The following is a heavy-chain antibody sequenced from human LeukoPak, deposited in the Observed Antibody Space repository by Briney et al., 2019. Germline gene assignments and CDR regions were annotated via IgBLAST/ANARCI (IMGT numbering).Heavy chain of an antibody. CDR2: IYSGGST. CDR3: ASHDSSGYSFSLYY. CDR1: GFTVSSNY. Sequence: PGGSLRLSCAASGFTVSSNYMSWVRQAPGKGLEWVSVIYSGGSTYYADSVKGRFTISRDNSKNTLYLQMNSLRAEDTAVYYCASHDSSGYSFSLYYWGQGTLVTASS. V-gene: IGHV3-66*02. J-gene: IGHJ4*02. D-gene: IGHD3-22*01.